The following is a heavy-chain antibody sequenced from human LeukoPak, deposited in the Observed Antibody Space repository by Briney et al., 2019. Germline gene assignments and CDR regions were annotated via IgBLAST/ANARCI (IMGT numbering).Heavy chain of an antibody. CDR3: ARVHDYGDLRYLDY. CDR1: GYTFTRYY. CDR2: INPSDGTT. J-gene: IGHJ4*02. Sequence: ASVKVSCKASGYTFTRYYMYWVRQAPGQGFEWMGIINPSDGTTTYAQKFQGRVTMTRDTSTSTVYMELSSLRSEDTAVYYCARVHDYGDLRYLDYWGQGSLVTVSS. D-gene: IGHD4-17*01. V-gene: IGHV1-46*01.